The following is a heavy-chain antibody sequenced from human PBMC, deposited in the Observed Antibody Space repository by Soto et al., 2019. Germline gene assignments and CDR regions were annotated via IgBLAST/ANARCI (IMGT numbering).Heavy chain of an antibody. Sequence: SVKVSCKASGGTFSSYTISWVRQAPGQGLEWMGRIIPILGIANYAQKFQGRATITADKSTSTAYMELSSLRSEDTAVYYCAGQDYDSSGYYPYFDYWGQATLV. J-gene: IGHJ4*02. V-gene: IGHV1-69*02. CDR1: GGTFSSYT. CDR2: IIPILGIA. CDR3: AGQDYDSSGYYPYFDY. D-gene: IGHD3-22*01.